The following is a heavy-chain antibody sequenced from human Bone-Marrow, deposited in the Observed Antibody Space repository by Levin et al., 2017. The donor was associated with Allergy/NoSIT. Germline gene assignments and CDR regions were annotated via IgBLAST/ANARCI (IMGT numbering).Heavy chain of an antibody. CDR3: ARVVSSSLNLYYYYMDV. CDR2: ISSSSTTI. D-gene: IGHD6-13*01. CDR1: GFTFSTYG. V-gene: IGHV3-48*01. J-gene: IGHJ6*03. Sequence: ASVKVSCAASGFTFSTYGMNWVRQAPGEGLEWVSYISSSSTTIYYADSVKGRFTISRDNAKNSLYLQMNSLRAEDTAVYYCARVVSSSLNLYYYYMDVWGKGTTVTVSS.